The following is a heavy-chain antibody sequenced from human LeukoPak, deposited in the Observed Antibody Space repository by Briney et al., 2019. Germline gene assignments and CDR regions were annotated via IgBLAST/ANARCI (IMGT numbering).Heavy chain of an antibody. V-gene: IGHV3-48*04. CDR2: ITSSSSTI. J-gene: IGHJ6*02. Sequence: GGSLRLSCAASGFTFSSYSMNWVRQAPGKGLEWLSYITSSSSTIFYADSAKGRFTISRGNAKNSLYLQMNSLRAEDTAVYYCASSMVRGVMNGMDVWGQGTTVTVSS. CDR3: ASSMVRGVMNGMDV. CDR1: GFTFSSYS. D-gene: IGHD3-10*01.